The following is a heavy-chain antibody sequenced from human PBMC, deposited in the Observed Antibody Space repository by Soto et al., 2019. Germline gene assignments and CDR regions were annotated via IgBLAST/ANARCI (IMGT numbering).Heavy chain of an antibody. J-gene: IGHJ4*02. D-gene: IGHD6-19*01. Sequence: QLQLQESGPRLVKPSEHLSLTCTVSGGSISNSSYLWGWIRQPPGKGLQWIGSVSYSVSTYYNPSLKTRVTISVDTSKTQSSLRLSSVTAADTAVYYCSRIAVSCPITGFDYWGQGALVTVSS. V-gene: IGHV4-39*01. CDR3: SRIAVSCPITGFDY. CDR1: GGSISNSSYL. CDR2: VSYSVST.